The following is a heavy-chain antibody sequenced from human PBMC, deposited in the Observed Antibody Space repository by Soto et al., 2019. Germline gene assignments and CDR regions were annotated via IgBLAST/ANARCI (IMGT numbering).Heavy chain of an antibody. CDR3: ARTSFFLSSGSYYNPSWYFDL. V-gene: IGHV4-59*01. Sequence: PSETLSLTCTVSGGSISSYYWSWIRQPPGKGLEWIGYIYYSGSTNYNPSLKSRVTISVDTSKNQFSLKLSSVTAADTAVYYCARTSFFLSSGSYYNPSWYFDLWGRGTLVTVSS. D-gene: IGHD3-22*01. J-gene: IGHJ2*01. CDR2: IYYSGST. CDR1: GGSISSYY.